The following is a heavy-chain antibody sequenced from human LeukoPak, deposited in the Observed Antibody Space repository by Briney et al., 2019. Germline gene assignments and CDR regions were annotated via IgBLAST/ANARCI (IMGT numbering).Heavy chain of an antibody. CDR1: GGSLSGHH. CDR3: VLVPPPYTQHF. D-gene: IGHD3-16*01. CDR2: INYSGST. J-gene: IGHJ4*02. V-gene: IGHV4-34*01. Sequence: SETLSLTCAVYGGSLSGHHWTWIRQSPGKRLEWIGEINYSGSTQYNPSLESRVTISVDTPKTQFSLKLSSVTAADTAVYYCVLVPPPYTQHFWGQGALVTVSS.